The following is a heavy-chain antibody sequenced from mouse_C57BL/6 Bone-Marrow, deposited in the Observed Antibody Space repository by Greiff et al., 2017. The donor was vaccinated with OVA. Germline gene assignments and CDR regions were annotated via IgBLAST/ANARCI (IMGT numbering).Heavy chain of an antibody. Sequence: QVQLQPSGPELVKPGASVKISCKASGYAFSSSWMNWVKQRPGKGLEWIGRIYPGDGDTNYNGKFKGKATLTADKSSSTAYMQLSSLTSEDSAVYFCARLGSKDAMDYWGQGTSVTVSS. V-gene: IGHV1-82*01. J-gene: IGHJ4*01. D-gene: IGHD1-3*01. CDR2: IYPGDGDT. CDR1: GYAFSSSW. CDR3: ARLGSKDAMDY.